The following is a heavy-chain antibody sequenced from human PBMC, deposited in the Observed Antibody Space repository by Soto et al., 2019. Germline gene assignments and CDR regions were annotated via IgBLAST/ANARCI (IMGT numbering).Heavy chain of an antibody. V-gene: IGHV3-21*06. J-gene: IGHJ4*02. CDR2: ISSTTNYI. Sequence: PGGSLRLSCAASGFSFRNYAMNWVRQAPGKGLEWVSSISSTTNYIYYGDSMKGRFTISRDNAKNSLYLEMNSLRAEDTAVYYCARESEDLTSNFDYWGQGTLVTVPQ. CDR3: ARESEDLTSNFDY. CDR1: GFSFRNYA.